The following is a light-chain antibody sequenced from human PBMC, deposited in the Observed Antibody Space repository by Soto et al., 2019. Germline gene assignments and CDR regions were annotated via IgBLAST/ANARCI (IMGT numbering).Light chain of an antibody. V-gene: IGKV3-20*01. CDR2: DAS. CDR3: QQFSSYPLT. J-gene: IGKJ4*01. CDR1: QTVRNNY. Sequence: EIPLTQSPGNLYLCPGEGATLACRASQTVRNNYLAWYQQKPGKAPRLLIYDASSRDTGIPDRFSGGGSGTDFTLTISRLEPEDVSVDYCQQFSSYPLTFGGGTKVDIK.